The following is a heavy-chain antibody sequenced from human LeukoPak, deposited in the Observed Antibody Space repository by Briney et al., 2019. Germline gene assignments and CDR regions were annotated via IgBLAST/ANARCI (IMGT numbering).Heavy chain of an antibody. CDR3: AREYCSGGSCYVAYYYYYGMDV. CDR1: GYTFTSYY. V-gene: IGHV1-46*01. CDR2: INPSGGST. D-gene: IGHD2-15*01. J-gene: IGHJ6*02. Sequence: GASVKVSCKSSGYTFTSYYMYWVRHAPGQGLEWMGIINPSGGSTSYAQKFQGRVTMTRDTSTSTVYMEPSSLRSEDTAVYYCAREYCSGGSCYVAYYYYYGMDVWGQGTTVTVSS.